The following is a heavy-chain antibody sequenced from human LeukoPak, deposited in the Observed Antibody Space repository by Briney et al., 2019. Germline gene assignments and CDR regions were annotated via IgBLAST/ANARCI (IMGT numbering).Heavy chain of an antibody. CDR3: LYGSGRNFDY. CDR1: GDSITDYY. Sequence: TSETLSLTCTVSGDSITDYYWSWIRQPPGKGLEWIGYIYYSGSTKYNPSLKSRVTISLDTSKSQFSLELSSVTAADTAVYYCLYGSGRNFDYWGQGTLVTVSS. CDR2: IYYSGST. V-gene: IGHV4-59*08. J-gene: IGHJ4*02. D-gene: IGHD3-10*01.